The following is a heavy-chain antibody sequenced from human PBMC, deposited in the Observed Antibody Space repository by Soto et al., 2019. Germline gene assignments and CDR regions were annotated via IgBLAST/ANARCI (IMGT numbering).Heavy chain of an antibody. J-gene: IGHJ5*02. CDR1: GFTFTSYI. V-gene: IGHV3-48*01. CDR2: ITSKSTTI. D-gene: IGHD2-2*01. CDR3: AREMGACRDCSCYPGPYEA. Sequence: GGSLILSCAASGFTFTSYIMNWVRQAPGQGLEWVSYITSKSTTIKYADSVKGRFPVSRDNAKNSLYPQLNSLRGEATAVYYCAREMGACRDCSCYPGPYEAWGQGTLV.